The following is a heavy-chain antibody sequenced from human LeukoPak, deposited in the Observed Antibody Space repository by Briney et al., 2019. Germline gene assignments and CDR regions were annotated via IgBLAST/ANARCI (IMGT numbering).Heavy chain of an antibody. CDR1: GASISSYY. CDR3: ARSVPRQVETQSASFDY. D-gene: IGHD4-23*01. J-gene: IGHJ4*02. Sequence: SETLSLTCTVSGASISSYYWSWIRQPAGKGLEWIGRIYSSGSTNYNPSLKRRVTISVDTSKRQFYLNLSSVTAADTAIYYCARSVPRQVETQSASFDYWGQGILVTVTS. CDR2: IYSSGST. V-gene: IGHV4-4*07.